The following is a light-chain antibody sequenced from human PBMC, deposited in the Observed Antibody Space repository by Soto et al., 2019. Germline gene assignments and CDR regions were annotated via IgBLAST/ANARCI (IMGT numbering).Light chain of an antibody. J-gene: IGKJ1*01. CDR1: QTVGSSY. CDR3: QQYDNSLTWT. CDR2: GAS. V-gene: IGKV3-20*01. Sequence: EIVLTQSPGTLSLSPGETATLSCRASQTVGSSYLAWYQQRPGQTPRLLIYGASSRATGVPDRFTGSGSGTDFTLTISRLEPEDFAVYYCQQYDNSLTWTFGQGTKVEIK.